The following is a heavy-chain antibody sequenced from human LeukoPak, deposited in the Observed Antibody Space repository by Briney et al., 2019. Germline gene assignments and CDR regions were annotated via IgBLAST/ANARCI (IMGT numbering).Heavy chain of an antibody. CDR3: ARGLIDYYDSSGTAGDWFDP. J-gene: IGHJ5*02. CDR1: GYTFTSYG. CDR2: ISAYNGNT. D-gene: IGHD3-22*01. Sequence: GASVKVSCKASGYTFTSYGISWVRQAPGQGLEWMGWISAYNGNTNYAQKLQGRVTMTTDTSTSTAYMELRSLRSEDTAVYYCARGLIDYYDSSGTAGDWFDPWGQGTLVTVSS. V-gene: IGHV1-18*01.